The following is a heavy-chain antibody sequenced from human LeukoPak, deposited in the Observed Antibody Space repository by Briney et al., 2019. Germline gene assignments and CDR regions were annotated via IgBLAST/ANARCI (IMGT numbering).Heavy chain of an antibody. CDR2: IYYSGST. D-gene: IGHD3-3*01. Sequence: NSSETLSLTCTVSGGSISSYYWSWIRQPPGKGLEWIGYIYYSGSTNYNPSLKSRVTISVDTSKNQFSLKLSPVTAADTAVYYCARLGSLGWSGYYTGIDYFDYWGQGTLVTVSS. V-gene: IGHV4-59*08. CDR1: GGSISSYY. J-gene: IGHJ4*02. CDR3: ARLGSLGWSGYYTGIDYFDY.